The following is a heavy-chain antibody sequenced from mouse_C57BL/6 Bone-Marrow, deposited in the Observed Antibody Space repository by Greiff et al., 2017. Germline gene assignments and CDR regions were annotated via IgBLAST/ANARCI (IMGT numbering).Heavy chain of an antibody. CDR2: ISNLAYSI. CDR1: GFTFSDYG. J-gene: IGHJ4*01. V-gene: IGHV5-15*04. Sequence: EVKLVESGGGLVQPGGSLKLSCAASGFTFSDYGMAWVRQAPRKGPEWVAFISNLAYSIYYADTVTGLFTISRENAKNTLYLEMSSLRSEDTAMYYCARDFFMDYWGQGTSVTVSS. CDR3: ARDFFMDY.